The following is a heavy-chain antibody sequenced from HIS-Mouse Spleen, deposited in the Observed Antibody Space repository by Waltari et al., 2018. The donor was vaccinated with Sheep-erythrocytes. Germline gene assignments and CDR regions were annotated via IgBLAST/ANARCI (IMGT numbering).Heavy chain of an antibody. D-gene: IGHD3-10*01. CDR1: GGSISSYY. CDR3: ARDRGGAFDI. V-gene: IGHV4-59*01. Sequence: QVQLQESGPGLVKPSETLSLTCTVSGGSISSYYWSGIRQPPGKGLEWIGYIYYSGSTNYNPSLKSRVTISVDTSKNQFSLKLSSVTAADTAVYYCARDRGGAFDIWGQGTMVTVSS. J-gene: IGHJ3*02. CDR2: IYYSGST.